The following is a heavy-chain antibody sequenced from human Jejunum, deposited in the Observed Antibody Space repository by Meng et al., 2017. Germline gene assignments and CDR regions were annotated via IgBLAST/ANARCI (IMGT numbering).Heavy chain of an antibody. J-gene: IGHJ3*02. V-gene: IGHV3-11*01. Sequence: GESLKISCAASEFAFSDFYMSWIRQAPGKGLEWVSHISSGGDTIFNADSVKGRFVISRDNAKNSLYLQMNSLRAEDTAVYYCARRGPDTFDIWGQGTMATFSS. CDR1: EFAFSDFY. CDR2: ISSGGDTI. CDR3: ARRGPDTFDI.